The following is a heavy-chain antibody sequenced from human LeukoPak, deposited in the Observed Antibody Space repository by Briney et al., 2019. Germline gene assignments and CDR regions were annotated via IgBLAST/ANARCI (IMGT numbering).Heavy chain of an antibody. Sequence: SETLSLTCTVSVYSISTDYYWGWIRQPPGRGLEWIGVIYHSGGTYYSPSLKSRAFLSIDTSKNQFSLRLSSVTAADTAVYYCARDHYSNYGLVYFDYWGQGTLVTVSS. V-gene: IGHV4-38-2*02. CDR3: ARDHYSNYGLVYFDY. J-gene: IGHJ4*02. D-gene: IGHD4-11*01. CDR2: IYHSGGT. CDR1: VYSISTDYY.